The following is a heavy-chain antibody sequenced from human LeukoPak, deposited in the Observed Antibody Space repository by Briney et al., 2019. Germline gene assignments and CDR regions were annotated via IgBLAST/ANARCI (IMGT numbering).Heavy chain of an antibody. J-gene: IGHJ5*02. V-gene: IGHV1-2*02. D-gene: IGHD3-16*02. Sequence: ASVKVSCKASGYTFTGYYMHWVRQAPGQGLEWMGWINPSSGGTNYAQKFQGRVTMTRDTSISTAYMELSRLRSDDTAVYYCARANDYVWGSYRPWGQGTLVTVSS. CDR3: ARANDYVWGSYRP. CDR2: INPSSGGT. CDR1: GYTFTGYY.